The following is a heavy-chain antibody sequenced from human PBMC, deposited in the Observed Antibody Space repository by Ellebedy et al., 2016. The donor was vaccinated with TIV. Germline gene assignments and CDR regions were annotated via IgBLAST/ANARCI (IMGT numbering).Heavy chain of an antibody. CDR3: AREGPDDYVMIDY. J-gene: IGHJ4*02. V-gene: IGHV4-34*01. D-gene: IGHD3-16*01. Sequence: SETLSLXCAVYGGSFSGYYWSWIRQPPGKGLEWIGEINHSGSTNYNPSLKSRVTISVDTSKNQFSLKLSSVTAADTAVYYCAREGPDDYVMIDYWGQGTLVTVSS. CDR2: INHSGST. CDR1: GGSFSGYY.